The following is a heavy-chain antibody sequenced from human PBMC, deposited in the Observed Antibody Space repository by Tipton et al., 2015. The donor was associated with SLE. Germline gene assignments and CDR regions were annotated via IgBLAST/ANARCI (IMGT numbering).Heavy chain of an antibody. J-gene: IGHJ6*03. D-gene: IGHD6-19*01. CDR2: ISTSGSTI. CDR3: ARALAVAGTGDDYYYYYMDV. V-gene: IGHV3-48*03. Sequence: SLRLSCAASGLTFSSYEMNWVRQAPGKGLEWISYISTSGSTIYYADSVKGRFTISRDDAKNSLYLQMNSLRVEDTAVYYCARALAVAGTGDDYYYYYMDVWGKGTTVTVSS. CDR1: GLTFSSYE.